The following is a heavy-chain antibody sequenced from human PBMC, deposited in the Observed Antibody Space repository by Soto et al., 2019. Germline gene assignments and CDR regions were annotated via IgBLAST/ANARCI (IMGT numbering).Heavy chain of an antibody. J-gene: IGHJ5*02. D-gene: IGHD2-21*01. CDR2: IFHSGST. Sequence: QLQLQESGSGLVKPSQTLSLTCAVSGVSISGGGSSWSWIRQPPGKGLEWIGYIFHSGSTYYNPSLKCRVSISLNVSKIRFSRRLTSVTAADTAVYYCARSVASYVMGVVAWFDPWGQGTLVTVSS. V-gene: IGHV4-30-2*01. CDR3: ARSVASYVMGVVAWFDP. CDR1: GVSISGGGSS.